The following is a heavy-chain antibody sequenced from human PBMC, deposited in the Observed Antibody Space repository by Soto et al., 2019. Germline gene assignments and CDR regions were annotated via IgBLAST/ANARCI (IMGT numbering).Heavy chain of an antibody. CDR1: GGSIRTSSFY. V-gene: IGHV4-61*01. J-gene: IGHJ6*02. CDR2: IYYSGST. Sequence: PSETLSLTCTVSGGSIRTSSFYWGWIRQPPGKGLEWIGSIYYSGSTNYNPSLKSRVTISVDTSKNQFSLKLSSVTAADTAVYYCARERYSYGRSYGMDVWGQGTTVTVSS. D-gene: IGHD5-18*01. CDR3: ARERYSYGRSYGMDV.